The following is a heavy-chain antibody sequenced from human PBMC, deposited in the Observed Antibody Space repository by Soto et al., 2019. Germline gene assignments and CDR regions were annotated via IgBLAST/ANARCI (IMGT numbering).Heavy chain of an antibody. V-gene: IGHV1-18*04. CDR1: GYTFRSYG. Sequence: GLLLQSGGEVKKPGASVTVSCKASGYTFRSYGVSWVRQVPGQGLEWMGWISGDSGETTYAPSFRDRLTLTADASATTAYMELRNLRSEGTAVYYCSRAISSTWAKSWLDPWGQGTLITVSS. J-gene: IGHJ5*02. CDR3: SRAISSTWAKSWLDP. CDR2: ISGDSGET. D-gene: IGHD1-26*01.